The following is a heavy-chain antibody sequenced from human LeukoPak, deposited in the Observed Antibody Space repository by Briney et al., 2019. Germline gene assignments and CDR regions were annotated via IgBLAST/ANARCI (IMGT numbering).Heavy chain of an antibody. J-gene: IGHJ6*02. CDR3: AKMSSSWTYYYGMDV. D-gene: IGHD6-13*01. V-gene: IGHV3-7*03. CDR2: IKPDGSEK. CDR1: GFTFSSYW. Sequence: PGGSLRLSCAASGFTFSSYWMSWVRQAPGKGLEWVVNIKPDGSEKYYVDSVKGRFTISRDNSKNTLYLQMNSLRAEDTAVYYCAKMSSSWTYYYGMDVWGQGTTVTVSS.